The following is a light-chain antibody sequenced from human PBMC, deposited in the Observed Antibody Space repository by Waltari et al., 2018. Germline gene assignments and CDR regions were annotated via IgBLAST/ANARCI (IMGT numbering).Light chain of an antibody. Sequence: QSALTQPPSASGSPGPSAPIPCTGTSSDVAGHDYVSWYQQHPGKAPKLMIYEVSKRPSGVPDRFSGSKSGNTASLTVSGLQAEDEADYYCSSYAGSNNFVFGTGTKVTVL. CDR3: SSYAGSNNFV. J-gene: IGLJ1*01. V-gene: IGLV2-8*01. CDR1: SSDVAGHDY. CDR2: EVS.